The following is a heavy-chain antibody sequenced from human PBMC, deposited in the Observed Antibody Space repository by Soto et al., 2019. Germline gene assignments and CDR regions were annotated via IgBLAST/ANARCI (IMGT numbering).Heavy chain of an antibody. J-gene: IGHJ5*02. V-gene: IGHV1-3*01. CDR3: ASGLSVGDADWFDP. Sequence: QVQLVQSGAEVKKPGDSVKVSCKASGYTFTSYAMHWVRQAPGQRLEWMGWINAGNGNTKYSQKFQGRVTITRDTSASTAYMALGSLISEDTAVYSCASGLSVGDADWFDPWGQGTLVTVSS. CDR2: INAGNGNT. D-gene: IGHD2-21*02. CDR1: GYTFTSYA.